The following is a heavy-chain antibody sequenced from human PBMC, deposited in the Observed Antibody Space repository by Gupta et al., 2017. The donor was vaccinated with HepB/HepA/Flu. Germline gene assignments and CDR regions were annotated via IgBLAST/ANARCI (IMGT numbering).Heavy chain of an antibody. V-gene: IGHV1-8*01. CDR3: AKGRDAFDI. J-gene: IGHJ3*02. Sequence: QVQLVQSGAEVKKPGASVKVSCMASGYTFTNYDINWVRQATGQGLEWMGWMNLNSGNTGYAQKFQGRVTMTRSTSISTAYMELSSLRSEDTAVYYCAKGRDAFDIWGQGAMVTVSS. CDR1: GYTFTNYD. CDR2: MNLNSGNT.